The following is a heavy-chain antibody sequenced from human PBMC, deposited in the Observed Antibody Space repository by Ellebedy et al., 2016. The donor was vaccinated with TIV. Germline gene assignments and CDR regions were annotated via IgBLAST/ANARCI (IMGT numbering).Heavy chain of an antibody. CDR1: GFTFSSYA. J-gene: IGHJ6*02. CDR2: ISYDGSNK. CDR3: ARDLQLYD. V-gene: IGHV3-30-3*01. Sequence: GESLKISCAASGFTFSSYAMHWVRQAPGKGLEWVAVISYDGSNKYYADSVKGRFTISRDNSKNTLYLQMNSLRAEDTAVYYCARDLQLYDWGQGTTVTVSS. D-gene: IGHD5-18*01.